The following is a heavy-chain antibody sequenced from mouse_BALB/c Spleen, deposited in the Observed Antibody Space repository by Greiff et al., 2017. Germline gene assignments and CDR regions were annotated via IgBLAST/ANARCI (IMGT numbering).Heavy chain of an antibody. J-gene: IGHJ3*01. CDR1: GYTFTSYW. CDR2: INPSNGRT. Sequence: QVQLQQPGAELVKPGASVKLSCKASGYTFTSYWMHWVKQRPGQGLEWIGEINPSNGRTNYNEKFKSKATLTVDKSSSTAYMQLSSLTSEDSAVYYCAREGITTESAWFAYWGQGTLVTVSA. D-gene: IGHD1-1*01. CDR3: AREGITTESAWFAY. V-gene: IGHV1S81*02.